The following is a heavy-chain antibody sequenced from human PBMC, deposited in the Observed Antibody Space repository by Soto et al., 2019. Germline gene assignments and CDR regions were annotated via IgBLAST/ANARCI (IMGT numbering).Heavy chain of an antibody. D-gene: IGHD3-16*02. CDR3: ARGTYVWGSYRFSHFDY. Sequence: PGGSLRLSCAASGFTFSSYAMSWVRQAPGKGLEWVSAISGSGGSTYYADSVKGRFTISRDNSKNTLYLQMNSLRAEDTAVYYCARGTYVWGSYRFSHFDYWGQGTLVTVSS. V-gene: IGHV3-23*01. CDR2: ISGSGGST. CDR1: GFTFSSYA. J-gene: IGHJ4*02.